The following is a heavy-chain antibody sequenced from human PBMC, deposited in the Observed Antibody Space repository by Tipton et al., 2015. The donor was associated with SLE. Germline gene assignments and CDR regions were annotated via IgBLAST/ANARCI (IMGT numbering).Heavy chain of an antibody. J-gene: IGHJ1*01. V-gene: IGHV4-39*07. CDR3: ASEGRGSSEYFQH. CDR2: IYYSGST. CDR1: GGSISSSSYY. D-gene: IGHD3-10*01. Sequence: TLSLTCTVSGGSISSSSYYWGWIRQPPGKGLEWIRSIYYSGSTYYNPSLKSRVTISVDTSKNQFSLKLSSVTAADTAVYYCASEGRGSSEYFQHWGQGTLVTVSS.